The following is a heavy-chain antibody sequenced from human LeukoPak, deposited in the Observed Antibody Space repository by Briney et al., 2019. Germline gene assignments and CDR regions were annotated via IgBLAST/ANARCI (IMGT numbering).Heavy chain of an antibody. D-gene: IGHD3-22*01. CDR2: INHSGST. CDR1: GGSFSGYY. V-gene: IGHV4-34*01. J-gene: IGHJ3*02. CDR3: ARRGHNRHYYDSSGYHKAFDI. Sequence: SETLSLTCAVYGGSFSGYYWSWIRQPPGKGLEWIGEINHSGSTNYNPSLKSRVTISVDTSKNQFSLKLSSVTAADTAVYYCARRGHNRHYYDSSGYHKAFDIWGQGTMVTVSS.